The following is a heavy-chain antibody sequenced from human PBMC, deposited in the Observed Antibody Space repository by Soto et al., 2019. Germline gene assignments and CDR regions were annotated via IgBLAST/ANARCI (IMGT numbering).Heavy chain of an antibody. V-gene: IGHV4-38-2*01. D-gene: IGHD3-22*01. CDR3: ARYYFDGTGYYYGFFDY. CDR1: GFSISRTYY. Sequence: SETLSLTCAVSGFSISRTYYWGWIRQPPGKGLEWLGSISYSGSTIYNPSLKSRVTISIDTSKTNFSLKLTSVTAADTAVYSFARYYFDGTGYYYGFFDYWGQGALVTVSA. CDR2: ISYSGST. J-gene: IGHJ4*02.